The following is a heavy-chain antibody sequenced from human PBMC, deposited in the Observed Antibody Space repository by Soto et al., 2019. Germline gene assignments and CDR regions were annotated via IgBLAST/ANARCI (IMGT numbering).Heavy chain of an antibody. CDR1: GFTFSSYG. CDR3: AKDGYCSSTSCWEYYYGMDV. CDR2: ISYDGSNK. J-gene: IGHJ6*02. D-gene: IGHD2-2*03. Sequence: QVQLVESGGGVVQPGRSLRLSCAASGFTFSSYGMHWVRQAPGKGLEWVAVISYDGSNKYYADSVKGRFTISRDNSKNTLYLQMNSLRAEDTAVYYCAKDGYCSSTSCWEYYYGMDVWGQGTTVTVCS. V-gene: IGHV3-30*18.